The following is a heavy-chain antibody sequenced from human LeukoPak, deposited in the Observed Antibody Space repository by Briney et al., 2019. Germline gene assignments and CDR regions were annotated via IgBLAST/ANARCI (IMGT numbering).Heavy chain of an antibody. Sequence: GGSLRLSCAASGFTFNTYTMNWVRQAPGKGLEWISYLSSGSDSIFYADSVKGRFTISRDNAKNSLYLQMNSLRAEDTAVYYCAIPSGAYDYWGQGTLVTVSS. CDR1: GFTFNTYT. J-gene: IGHJ4*02. V-gene: IGHV3-48*04. CDR3: AIPSGAYDY. D-gene: IGHD3-10*01. CDR2: LSSGSDSI.